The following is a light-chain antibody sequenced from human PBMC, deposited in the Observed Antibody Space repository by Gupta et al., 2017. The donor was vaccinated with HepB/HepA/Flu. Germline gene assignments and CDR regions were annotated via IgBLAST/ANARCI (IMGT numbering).Light chain of an antibody. CDR3: QQRSNWPPT. CDR2: DAS. V-gene: IGKV3-11*01. CDR1: QSVRSY. Sequence: EIVLTQSPATLPWSPGERATLSCRASQSVRSYLAWYQQKPGQAPRLLIYDASNRATGIPAKFSGSGSGTEFTLTISSREPEDFAVYYCQQRSNWPPTFGGGTKVEIK. J-gene: IGKJ4*01.